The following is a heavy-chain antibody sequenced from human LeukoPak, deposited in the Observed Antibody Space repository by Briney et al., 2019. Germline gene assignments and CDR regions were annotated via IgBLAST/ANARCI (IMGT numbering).Heavy chain of an antibody. J-gene: IGHJ4*02. CDR2: VYSDGNT. CDR3: TRAAWDY. V-gene: IGHV3-66*01. Sequence: GGSLRLSCAASGLTVTSDYMSWVRQAPGKGLEWVSVVYSDGNTYYADSVKGRFTIFRDTSKNTVYLQMNSLRAEDTAVYYCTRAAWDYWGQGTLVTVSS. CDR1: GLTVTSDY.